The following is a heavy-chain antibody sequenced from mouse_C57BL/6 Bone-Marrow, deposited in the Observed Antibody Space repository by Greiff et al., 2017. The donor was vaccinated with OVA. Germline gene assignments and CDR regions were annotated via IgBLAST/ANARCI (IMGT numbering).Heavy chain of an antibody. CDR1: GYTFTDYN. CDR3: ARGDYGYDVWYFDV. V-gene: IGHV1-18*01. J-gene: IGHJ1*03. Sequence: VQLQQSGPELVKPGASVKIPCKASGYTFTDYNMDWVKQSHGKSLEWIGDINPNNGGTIYNQKFKGKATLTVDKSSSTAYMELRSLTSEDTAVYYCARGDYGYDVWYFDVWGTGTTVTVSS. CDR2: INPNNGGT. D-gene: IGHD2-2*01.